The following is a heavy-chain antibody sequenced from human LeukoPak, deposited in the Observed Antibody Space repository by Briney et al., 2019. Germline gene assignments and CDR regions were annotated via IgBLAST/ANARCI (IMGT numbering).Heavy chain of an antibody. CDR3: AKDYSGYDLWSNWFDP. J-gene: IGHJ5*02. CDR2: ISWNSGSI. CDR1: GFTFDDYA. Sequence: SLRLSCAASGFTFDDYAMHWVRQAPGKGLEWVSGISWNSGSIGYADSVKGRFTISRDNAKNSLYLQMNSLRAEDTALYYCAKDYSGYDLWSNWFDPWGQGTLVTVSS. D-gene: IGHD5-12*01. V-gene: IGHV3-9*01.